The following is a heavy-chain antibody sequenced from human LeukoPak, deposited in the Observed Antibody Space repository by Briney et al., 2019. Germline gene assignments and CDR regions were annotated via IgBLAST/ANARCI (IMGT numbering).Heavy chain of an antibody. CDR3: AREQYRAFDI. V-gene: IGHV4-59*12. CDR1: GGSISNYH. CDR2: IYYTGST. D-gene: IGHD2-2*02. J-gene: IGHJ3*02. Sequence: KSSETLSLTCTVSGGSISNYHWSWIRQPPGKGLEWIGHIYYTGSTNYNPSLKSRVTIAVDTSTNQFFVKLNSVTAADTAVYHCAREQYRAFDIWGQGTMVTVSS.